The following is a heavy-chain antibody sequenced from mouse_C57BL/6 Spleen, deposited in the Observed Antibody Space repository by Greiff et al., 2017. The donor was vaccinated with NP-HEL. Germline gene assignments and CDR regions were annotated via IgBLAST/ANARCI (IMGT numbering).Heavy chain of an antibody. D-gene: IGHD1-1*01. CDR2: IYPGDGDT. Sequence: VQLQQSGPELVKPGASVKISCKASGYAFSSSWMNWVKQRPGKGLEWIGRIYPGDGDTNYNGKFKGKATLTADKSSSTAYMQLSSLTSEDSAVYFCARRGYGSSFYWYFDVWGTGTTVTVSS. V-gene: IGHV1-82*01. CDR3: ARRGYGSSFYWYFDV. CDR1: GYAFSSSW. J-gene: IGHJ1*03.